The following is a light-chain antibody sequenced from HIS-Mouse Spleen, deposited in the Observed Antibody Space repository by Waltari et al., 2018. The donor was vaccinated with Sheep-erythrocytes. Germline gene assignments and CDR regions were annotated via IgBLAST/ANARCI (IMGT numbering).Light chain of an antibody. CDR3: SSYTSSSTRV. V-gene: IGLV2-14*01. J-gene: IGLJ1*01. CDR1: SSDVGGYNY. Sequence: QSALTQPASVSGSPGQSITISCTGTSSDVGGYNYVPWYQQHPGKAPKLMIYEVSKRPSGVSNRFSGSKSGNTASLTISGLQAEDEADYYCSSYTSSSTRVFGTGTKVTVL. CDR2: EVS.